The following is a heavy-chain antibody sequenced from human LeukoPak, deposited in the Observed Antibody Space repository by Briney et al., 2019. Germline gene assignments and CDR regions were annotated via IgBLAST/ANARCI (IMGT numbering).Heavy chain of an antibody. D-gene: IGHD6-13*01. CDR2: INHSGST. J-gene: IGHJ5*02. CDR3: ARRTGSSWYRNWFDP. CDR1: GGSFSGYY. Sequence: SETLSLTCAVYGGSFSGYYWSWIRQPPGKGLEWIGEINHSGSTNYNPSLKSRVTISVDTSKNQSSLKLSSVTAADTAVYYCARRTGSSWYRNWFDPWGQGTLVTVSS. V-gene: IGHV4-34*01.